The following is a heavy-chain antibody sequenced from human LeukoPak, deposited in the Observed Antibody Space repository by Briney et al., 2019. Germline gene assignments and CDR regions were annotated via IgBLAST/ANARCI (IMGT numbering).Heavy chain of an antibody. CDR2: INHSGST. V-gene: IGHV4-34*01. D-gene: IGHD3-9*01. CDR3: ARGPVLTGYPADV. CDR1: GGSFSGYY. Sequence: SETLSLTCAVYGGSFSGYYWSWIRQPPGKGLEWIGVINHSGSTNYNPSLKSRVTISVDTSKNQFSLKLSSVTAADTAVYYCARGPVLTGYPADVWGKGTTVTVSS. J-gene: IGHJ6*04.